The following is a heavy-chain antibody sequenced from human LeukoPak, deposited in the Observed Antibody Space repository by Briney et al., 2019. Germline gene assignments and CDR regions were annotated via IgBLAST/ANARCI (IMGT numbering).Heavy chain of an antibody. CDR3: ARDRRMVAATPFDY. Sequence: ASVKVSCKASGYTFTGYYMHWLRQAPGQGLEWMGWINPNSGGTNYAQKFQGRVTMTRDTSISTAYMELSRLRSDDTAVYYCARDRRMVAATPFDYWGQGTLVTVSS. V-gene: IGHV1-2*02. D-gene: IGHD2-15*01. CDR1: GYTFTGYY. J-gene: IGHJ4*02. CDR2: INPNSGGT.